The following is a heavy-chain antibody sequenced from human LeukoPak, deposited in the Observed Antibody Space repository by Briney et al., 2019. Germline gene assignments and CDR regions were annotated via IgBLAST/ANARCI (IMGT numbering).Heavy chain of an antibody. V-gene: IGHV3-66*01. Sequence: GGSLRLSCAASGFNVSNNYVHWVRQAPGERLEWVSVTYSSGTTYYADSVKGRFTISRDTSKNTLHLQMNSLRVEDTAVYHCARDIRREMAIPFDVWGQGTLVTVSS. J-gene: IGHJ3*01. D-gene: IGHD5-24*01. CDR3: ARDIRREMAIPFDV. CDR1: GFNVSNNY. CDR2: TYSSGTT.